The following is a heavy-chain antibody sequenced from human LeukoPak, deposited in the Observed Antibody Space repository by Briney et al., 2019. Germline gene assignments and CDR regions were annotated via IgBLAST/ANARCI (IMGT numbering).Heavy chain of an antibody. Sequence: SETLSLTCAVYGGSFSGYYWSWIRQPPGKGLEWIGEINHSGSTNYNPSLKSRVTISVDTSKNQFSLKLSSVTAADTAVYYCARGRFAGSGYYEYWGQGTLVTVPS. V-gene: IGHV4-34*01. CDR2: INHSGST. CDR3: ARGRFAGSGYYEY. J-gene: IGHJ4*02. CDR1: GGSFSGYY. D-gene: IGHD3-3*01.